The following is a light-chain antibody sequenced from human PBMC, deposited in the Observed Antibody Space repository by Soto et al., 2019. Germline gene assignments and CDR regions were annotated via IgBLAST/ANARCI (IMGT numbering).Light chain of an antibody. CDR1: PIVVNGF. Sequence: EIVLTQSPGTLSLSPGERATLSCRASPIVVNGFLACYQQRVGQAPRLLIDAASSSSTGVSDRFSGSGSGTEFTLTISRPEPEDVAVYYCQQYGDSRPYTFGQGTKIDIK. CDR3: QQYGDSRPYT. CDR2: AAS. V-gene: IGKV3-20*01. J-gene: IGKJ2*01.